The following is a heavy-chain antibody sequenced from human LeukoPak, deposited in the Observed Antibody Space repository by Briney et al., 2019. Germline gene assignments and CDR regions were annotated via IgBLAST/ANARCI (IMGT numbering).Heavy chain of an antibody. V-gene: IGHV4-59*01. CDR1: GASITSYY. Sequence: SETLSLTCTVSGASITSYYLSWIRQPPGKGLEWIWYIYYSGSTNYNPSLKSRVSISVDTSKNQFSLKLISVTAADTAMYYCARASSATNRVDYWGQGTLVTVSS. CDR2: IYYSGST. CDR3: ARASSATNRVDY. D-gene: IGHD3-22*01. J-gene: IGHJ4*02.